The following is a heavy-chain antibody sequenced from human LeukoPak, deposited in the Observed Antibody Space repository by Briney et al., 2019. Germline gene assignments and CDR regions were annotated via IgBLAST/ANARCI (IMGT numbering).Heavy chain of an antibody. CDR2: IKQDESEK. CDR1: GFIFSGYW. Sequence: GGSLRLSCSASGFIFSGYWMSWVRQAPGKGLEWVAIIKQDESEKYYVDSVKGRFTISRDNAKNSLYLQMNRLRAEDTAVYYCAREGSQSASATYPGNDWGQGTLVTVSS. CDR3: AREGSQSASATYPGND. D-gene: IGHD3-10*01. J-gene: IGHJ4*02. V-gene: IGHV3-7*01.